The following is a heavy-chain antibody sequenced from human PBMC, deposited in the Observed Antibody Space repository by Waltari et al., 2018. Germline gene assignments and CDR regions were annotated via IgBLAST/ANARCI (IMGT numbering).Heavy chain of an antibody. D-gene: IGHD6-13*01. CDR2: MDHSGGT. Sequence: VQLQQWGAGLLTPSETLSLTCAVYGGSLSGYYWSGFRQPPGKGLGWIGEMDHSGGTNYSPSFKSRVTISVDTSKMQFSLKLASVTAADTAVYYFARGNVGYFQHWGQGTLVSVSS. V-gene: IGHV4-34*01. J-gene: IGHJ1*01. CDR1: GGSLSGYY. CDR3: ARGNVGYFQH.